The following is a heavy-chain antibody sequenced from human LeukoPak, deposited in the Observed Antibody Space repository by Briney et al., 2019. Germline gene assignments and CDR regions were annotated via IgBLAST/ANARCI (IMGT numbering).Heavy chain of an antibody. CDR2: INPNSGGT. D-gene: IGHD2-21*02. CDR3: ARGGEIVVVTATLDY. CDR1: GYTFTGYY. V-gene: IGHV1-2*02. Sequence: ASVKVSCKASGYTFTGYYMHWVRQAPGQGLEWMGWINPNSGGTNYAQKFQGRVTMTRDTSISTAYMELSRLRSDDTAVYYCARGGEIVVVTATLDYWGQGTLVTVSS. J-gene: IGHJ4*02.